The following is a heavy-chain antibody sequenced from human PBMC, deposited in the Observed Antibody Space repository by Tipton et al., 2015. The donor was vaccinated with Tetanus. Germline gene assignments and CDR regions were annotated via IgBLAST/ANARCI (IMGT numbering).Heavy chain of an antibody. J-gene: IGHJ3*02. CDR1: GYIFTSYW. V-gene: IGHV5-51*01. Sequence: QLVQSGGEVKKPGESLKISCKGSGYIFTSYWIGWVRQMPGKGLEWMGSIYPGDSDTKYSPSFQGQVTISADKSINTAYLQWSSLKASDTVMYYCAASELVTRGGFRAFDIWGQGTMVTVSS. CDR2: IYPGDSDT. D-gene: IGHD2-21*02. CDR3: AASELVTRGGFRAFDI.